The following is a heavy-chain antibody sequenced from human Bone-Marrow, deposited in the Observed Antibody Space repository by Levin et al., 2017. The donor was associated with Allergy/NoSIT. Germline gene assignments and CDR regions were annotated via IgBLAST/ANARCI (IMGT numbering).Heavy chain of an antibody. CDR1: GFTFSTYA. CDR2: IGHNGVHT. CDR3: VRYADTTSLGET. V-gene: IGHV3-23*01. J-gene: IGHJ5*02. Sequence: SCAASGFTFSTYAMSWVRQAPGKGLEWVSGIGHNGVHTHYIDSVKGRFTITRDNSKNTPDLQMNSLRVEDTAIYYCVRYADTTSLGETWGQGTLVTVSS. D-gene: IGHD3-10*01.